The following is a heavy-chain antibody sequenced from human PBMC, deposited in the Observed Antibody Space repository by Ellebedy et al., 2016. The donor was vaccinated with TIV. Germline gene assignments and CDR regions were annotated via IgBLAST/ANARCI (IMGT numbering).Heavy chain of an antibody. CDR2: IKSKTDGGTT. J-gene: IGHJ4*02. CDR1: GFTFSSYA. V-gene: IGHV3-15*01. Sequence: GGSLRLXXAASGFTFSSYAMSWVRQAPGKGLEWVGRIKSKTDGGTTDYAAPVKGRFTISRDDSKNTLYLQMNSLKTEDTAVYYCTTDPVEDYGDYGAWVVDYWGQGTLVTVSS. D-gene: IGHD4-17*01. CDR3: TTDPVEDYGDYGAWVVDY.